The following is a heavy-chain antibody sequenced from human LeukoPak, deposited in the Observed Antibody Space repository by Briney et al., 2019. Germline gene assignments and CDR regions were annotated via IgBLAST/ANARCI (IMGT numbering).Heavy chain of an antibody. V-gene: IGHV3-23*01. Sequence: PGGSLRLSCAASGFTFSNFAMTWVRQAPGKGLEWVSAISSSGSTYYADSVKGRFTISRDNSKNTLYLQMNGLRSDDTAVYYCAKDRGYWGQGTLVTVSS. CDR3: AKDRGY. J-gene: IGHJ4*02. CDR1: GFTFSNFA. CDR2: ISSSGST.